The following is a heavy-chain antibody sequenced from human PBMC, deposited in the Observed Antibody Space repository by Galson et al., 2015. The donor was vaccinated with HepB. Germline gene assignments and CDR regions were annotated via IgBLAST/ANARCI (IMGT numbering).Heavy chain of an antibody. CDR1: GGTFSSYA. J-gene: IGHJ6*02. D-gene: IGHD2-21*01. Sequence: VKVSCKASGGTFSSYAISWVRQAPGQGLEWMGGIIPIFGTANYAQKFQGRVTITADESTSTAYMELSSLRSEDTAVYYCARGVLQVRLWYYYGMDVWGQGTTVTVSS. V-gene: IGHV1-69*13. CDR2: IIPIFGTA. CDR3: ARGVLQVRLWYYYGMDV.